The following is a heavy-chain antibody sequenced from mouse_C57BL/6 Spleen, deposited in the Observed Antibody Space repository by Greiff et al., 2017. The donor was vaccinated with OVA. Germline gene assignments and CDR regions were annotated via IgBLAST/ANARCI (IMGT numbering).Heavy chain of an antibody. D-gene: IGHD2-4*01. Sequence: QVQLQQSGAELVRPGTSVKLSCKASGYTFTSYWMHWVKQRPGQGLEWIGVIDPSDSYTNYNQKFKGKATLTVDTSSSTAYMQLSSLTSEDSAVYYCARMERLRTWFAYWGQGTLVTVSA. CDR3: ARMERLRTWFAY. V-gene: IGHV1-59*01. CDR2: IDPSDSYT. CDR1: GYTFTSYW. J-gene: IGHJ3*01.